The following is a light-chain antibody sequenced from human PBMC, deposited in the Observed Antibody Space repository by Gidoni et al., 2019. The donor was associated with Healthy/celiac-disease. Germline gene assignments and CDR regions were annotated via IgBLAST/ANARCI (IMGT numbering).Light chain of an antibody. Sequence: ELVLTQSPGTLSLSPGERATLSCRASQSVSSSYLAWYQQKPGQAPRLLIYGASSRATGIPDRVSGSGSGTDFTLTISRLEPEDLAVYYCQQYGSAPPYTFGQXTKLEIK. V-gene: IGKV3-20*01. CDR1: QSVSSSY. CDR2: GAS. CDR3: QQYGSAPPYT. J-gene: IGKJ2*01.